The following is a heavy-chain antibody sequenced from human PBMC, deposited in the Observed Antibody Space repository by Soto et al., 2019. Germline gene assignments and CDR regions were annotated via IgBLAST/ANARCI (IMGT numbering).Heavy chain of an antibody. Sequence: TLSLTCAVSGGSISSGGYSWSWIRQPPGKGLEWIGYIYHSGSTYYNPSLKSRVTISVDRSKNQFSLKLSSVTAADTAVYYCARVLGNDAFDIWGQGTMVTVSS. CDR3: ARVLGNDAFDI. D-gene: IGHD3-3*02. J-gene: IGHJ3*02. CDR1: GGSISSGGYS. V-gene: IGHV4-30-2*01. CDR2: IYHSGST.